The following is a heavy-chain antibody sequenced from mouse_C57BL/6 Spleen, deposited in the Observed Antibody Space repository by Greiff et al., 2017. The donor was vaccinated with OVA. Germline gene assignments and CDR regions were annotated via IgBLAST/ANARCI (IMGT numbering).Heavy chain of an antibody. V-gene: IGHV14-3*01. Sequence: EVQLQQSVAELVRPGASVKLSCTASGFNIKNTYMHWVKQRPEQGLEWIGRLDPANGNNNYAPKLQGKAILTADTSYNTAYLQRSSLKSEDTAMYYCARARPMDYWGQGTSVTVSS. J-gene: IGHJ4*01. CDR1: GFNIKNTY. CDR3: ARARPMDY. CDR2: LDPANGNN.